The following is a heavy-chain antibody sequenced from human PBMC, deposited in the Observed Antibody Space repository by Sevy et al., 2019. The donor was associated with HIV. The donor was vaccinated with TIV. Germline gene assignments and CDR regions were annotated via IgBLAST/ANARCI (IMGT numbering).Heavy chain of an antibody. CDR3: AKDRQGEQEDYYYGIDV. V-gene: IGHV3-30-3*01. Sequence: GGSLRLSCAASGFTFSTYAIHWVRQAPGKGLEWVAVISYDGNNKYYADSVKGRFTISRDNSKKTMYLQMNSLRAEDTAVYFCAKDRQGEQEDYYYGIDVWGQGTTVTVSS. J-gene: IGHJ6*02. CDR2: ISYDGNNK. D-gene: IGHD3-16*01. CDR1: GFTFSTYA.